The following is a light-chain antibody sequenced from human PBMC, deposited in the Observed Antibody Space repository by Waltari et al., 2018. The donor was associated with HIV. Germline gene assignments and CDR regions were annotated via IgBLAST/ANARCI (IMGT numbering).Light chain of an antibody. J-gene: IGKJ1*01. Sequence: DIVMSPFPPSLPATPGERASMSCNSSQSLLHSNGYNFLDWYFQRPGPSPQLLIYMASYRASGVPDRISGSGSGTNFTLRIGRVATEDVGVYYCLQARQTPWAFGQGTKVEI. CDR3: LQARQTPWA. V-gene: IGKV2-28*01. CDR1: QSLLHSNGYNF. CDR2: MAS.